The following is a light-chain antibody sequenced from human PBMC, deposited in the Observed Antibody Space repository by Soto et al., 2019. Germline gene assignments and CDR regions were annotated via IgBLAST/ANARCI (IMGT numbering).Light chain of an antibody. CDR2: DVS. CDR3: CSYAGSYGVV. CDR1: SSDVGGYNY. J-gene: IGLJ2*01. Sequence: QSVLTQPRSVSGSPGQSVTISCTGTSSDVGGYNYVSWYQQHPGKAPKLMIYDVSKRPSGVPDRLSGSKSGNTASLTISGLQAEDEADYYCCSYAGSYGVVFGGGTKLTVL. V-gene: IGLV2-11*01.